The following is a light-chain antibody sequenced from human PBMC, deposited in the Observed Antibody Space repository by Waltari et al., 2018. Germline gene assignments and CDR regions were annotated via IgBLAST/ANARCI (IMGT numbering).Light chain of an antibody. CDR3: MQHTSWPHT. CDR2: NVS. CDR1: QSLVHSDGNTY. Sequence: DVVMTQSPLSLPVTLGQPASISCRSTQSLVHSDGNTYLHWFQQRPGPSPRRLICNVSNRESAVPDRFSCSGSGTDFTLKISRVEAEDVGVYYCMQHTSWPHTFGQGTKLEIK. J-gene: IGKJ2*01. V-gene: IGKV2-30*02.